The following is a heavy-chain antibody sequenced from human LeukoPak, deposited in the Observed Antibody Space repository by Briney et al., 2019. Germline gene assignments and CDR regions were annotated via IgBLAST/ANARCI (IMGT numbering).Heavy chain of an antibody. Sequence: SETLSLTCAVYGGSFSGYYWSWIRQPPGKGLEWIGEINHSGSTNYNPSLKSRATISVDTSKNQFSLKLSSVTAADTAVYYCASTGLGMSYDSSGYYLFDYWGQGTLVTVSS. CDR2: INHSGST. D-gene: IGHD3-22*01. CDR3: ASTGLGMSYDSSGYYLFDY. J-gene: IGHJ4*02. CDR1: GGSFSGYY. V-gene: IGHV4-34*01.